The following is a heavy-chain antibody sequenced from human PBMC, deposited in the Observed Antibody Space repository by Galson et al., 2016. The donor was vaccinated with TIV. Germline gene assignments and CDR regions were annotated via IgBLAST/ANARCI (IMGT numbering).Heavy chain of an antibody. J-gene: IGHJ4*02. Sequence: SLRLSCAASGFTFSNYWMHWVRQAPGRGLVWVSRINSDGSTTSYADSVEGRFTISRDNSKNTLYLQMKSRRVEDTAIYYCAKDRVWLRFGELLSDFDNWGQGNLVTVSS. CDR2: INSDGSTT. CDR3: AKDRVWLRFGELLSDFDN. D-gene: IGHD3-16*01. CDR1: GFTFSNYW. V-gene: IGHV3-74*01.